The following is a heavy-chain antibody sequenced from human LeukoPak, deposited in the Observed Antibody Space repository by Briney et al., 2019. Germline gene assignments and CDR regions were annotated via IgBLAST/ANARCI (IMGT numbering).Heavy chain of an antibody. CDR2: IIPIFGTA. V-gene: IGHV1-69*13. Sequence: ASVKVSCKASGGTFSSYAISWVRQAPGQGLEWMGGIIPIFGTANYAQKFQGRVTITADESTSTAYMELSSLRSEDTAVYYCAREYYDSSGYSRDWFDPWGQGTLVTVSS. D-gene: IGHD3-22*01. J-gene: IGHJ5*02. CDR3: AREYYDSSGYSRDWFDP. CDR1: GGTFSSYA.